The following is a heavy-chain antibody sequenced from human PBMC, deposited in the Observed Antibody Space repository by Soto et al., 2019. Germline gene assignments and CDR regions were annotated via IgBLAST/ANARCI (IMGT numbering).Heavy chain of an antibody. V-gene: IGHV5-10-1*01. CDR2: IDPSDSYT. Sequence: GASLKISCKGSGYSFTSYWISWVRQMPGKGLEWMGRIDPSDSYTNYRPSFQGHVTISADKSISTAYLQWSSLKASDTAMYYCARHGGDFWSGYRIYYYYGMDVWGQGTTVTVSS. CDR1: GYSFTSYW. D-gene: IGHD3-3*01. CDR3: ARHGGDFWSGYRIYYYYGMDV. J-gene: IGHJ6*02.